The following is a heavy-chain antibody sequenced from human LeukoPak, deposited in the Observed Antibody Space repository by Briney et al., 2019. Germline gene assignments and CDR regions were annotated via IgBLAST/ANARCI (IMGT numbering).Heavy chain of an antibody. D-gene: IGHD6-13*01. Sequence: GGSLRLSCAASGFTFSDYYMSWIRQAPGKGLEWVSYISSSGSTIYYADSVKGRFTISRDNAKNSLYLQMNSLRAEDTAVYYCARDRSSSWFKRVYWGQGTLVTVST. V-gene: IGHV3-11*04. CDR1: GFTFSDYY. CDR3: ARDRSSSWFKRVY. J-gene: IGHJ4*02. CDR2: ISSSGSTI.